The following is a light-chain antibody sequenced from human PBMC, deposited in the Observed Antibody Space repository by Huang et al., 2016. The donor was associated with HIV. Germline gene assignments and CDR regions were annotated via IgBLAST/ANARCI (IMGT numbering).Light chain of an antibody. Sequence: DIQMTQSPSTLSASVGDRVNITCRASQSISNWLAWHQQEPGRAPNLLIDKASTLERGVPSRFSGSGSGTEFTLTISSLQPDDFATYYCQQYKSYSSFGGGTKVEIK. CDR3: QQYKSYSS. CDR2: KAS. V-gene: IGKV1-5*03. J-gene: IGKJ4*01. CDR1: QSISNW.